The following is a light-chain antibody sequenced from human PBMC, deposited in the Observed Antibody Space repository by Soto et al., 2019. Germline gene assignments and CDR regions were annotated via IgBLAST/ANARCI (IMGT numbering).Light chain of an antibody. J-gene: IGKJ1*01. CDR2: GAS. Sequence: DIVLTQSPGTLSLSPGERATLSCRASQSVSSTYLAWYQQRPGQAPRLLISGASSRAIGIPDRFSGSGSGTEFTLTINRLEPEDFAVYYCQQFGSSVSWTFGQGTRVEI. V-gene: IGKV3-20*01. CDR3: QQFGSSVSWT. CDR1: QSVSSTY.